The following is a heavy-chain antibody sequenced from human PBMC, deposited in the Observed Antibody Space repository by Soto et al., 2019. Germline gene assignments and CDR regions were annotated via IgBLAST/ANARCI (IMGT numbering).Heavy chain of an antibody. V-gene: IGHV4-39*01. CDR2: IYYTGTT. CDR1: GGSISSNSYY. J-gene: IGHJ6*02. CDR3: ARPHSIYYYYAMDV. Sequence: PSETLSLTCTVSGGSISSNSYYWGRVRQPPRKGLEWIGSIYYTGTTDYNPSLKGRVTISVDTSKNQFSLRLRSVTAADTAAYYCARPHSIYYYYAMDVWGPRTTVSVS.